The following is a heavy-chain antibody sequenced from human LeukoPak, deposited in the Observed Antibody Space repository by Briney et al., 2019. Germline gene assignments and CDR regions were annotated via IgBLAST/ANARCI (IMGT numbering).Heavy chain of an antibody. V-gene: IGHV3-23*01. J-gene: IGHJ4*02. CDR1: GFSFSSYS. CDR3: AKLPPYYYDSSGYFDY. D-gene: IGHD3-22*01. Sequence: GSLRLSCGASGFSFSSYSMNWVRQAPGKGLEWVSAISGSGGSTYYADSVKGRFTISRDNSKNTLYLQMNSLRAEDTAVYYCAKLPPYYYDSSGYFDYWGQGTLVTVSS. CDR2: ISGSGGST.